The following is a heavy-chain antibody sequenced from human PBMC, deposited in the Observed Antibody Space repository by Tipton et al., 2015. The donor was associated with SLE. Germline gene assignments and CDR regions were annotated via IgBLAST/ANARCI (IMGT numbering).Heavy chain of an antibody. CDR3: ARGVLRPFDY. V-gene: IGHV4-39*07. D-gene: IGHD1-1*01. J-gene: IGHJ4*02. CDR2: ILYSGST. CDR1: GGSISSGGYY. Sequence: TLSLTCTVSGGSISSGGYYWTWIRLPPGKGLEWIGSILYSGSTYYNPSLKSRVTISVDTSKNQFSLKLSSVTAADTAVYYCARGVLRPFDYWGQGTLVTVSS.